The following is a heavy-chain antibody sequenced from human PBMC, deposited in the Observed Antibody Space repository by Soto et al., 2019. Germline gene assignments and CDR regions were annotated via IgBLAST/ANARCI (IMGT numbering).Heavy chain of an antibody. V-gene: IGHV3-15*01. Sequence: VQLVESGGGLVKPGGSLRLSCAASGFTFSNAWMSWVRQAPGKGLEWVGRIKSKTDGGTTDYAAPVKGRFTISRDDSKNTLYLQMNSLKTEDTAVYYCTTDGGGWNSLVPLDYWGQGTLVTVSS. CDR2: IKSKTDGGTT. D-gene: IGHD2-15*01. J-gene: IGHJ4*02. CDR3: TTDGGGWNSLVPLDY. CDR1: GFTFSNAW.